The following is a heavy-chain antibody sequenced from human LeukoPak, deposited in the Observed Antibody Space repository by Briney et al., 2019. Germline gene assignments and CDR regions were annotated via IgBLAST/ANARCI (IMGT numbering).Heavy chain of an antibody. CDR2: IKQDGSGK. CDR1: GFTFSNYW. D-gene: IGHD3-10*01. J-gene: IGHJ3*02. Sequence: GGSLRLSCAASGFTFSNYWMSWVRQAPRTGLEWVANIKQDGSGKYYVDSVKGRFTISRDNAKNSLYLQMNSLRAEDTAVYYCAREAHYYGSGSYDAFDIWGQGTMVTVSS. CDR3: AREAHYYGSGSYDAFDI. V-gene: IGHV3-7*01.